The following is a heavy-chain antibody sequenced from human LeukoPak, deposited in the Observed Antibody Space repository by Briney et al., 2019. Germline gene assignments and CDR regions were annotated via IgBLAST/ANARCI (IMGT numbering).Heavy chain of an antibody. CDR2: INPNSGGT. D-gene: IGHD3-10*01. CDR3: AXXVGSGSRPLYYYGMDV. CDR1: GYTFTVYY. V-gene: IGHV1-2*02. Sequence: ASVKVSCKASGYTFTVYYMHWVRPAPGQGLEWMGWINPNSGGTNYAQKFQGRVTMTRDTSISTAYMELSRLRSDDTAVYYCAXXVGSGSRPLYYYGMDVWGQGTTVTVSS. J-gene: IGHJ6*02.